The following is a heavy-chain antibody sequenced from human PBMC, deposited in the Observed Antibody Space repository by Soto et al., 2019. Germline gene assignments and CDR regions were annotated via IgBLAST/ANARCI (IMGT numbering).Heavy chain of an antibody. D-gene: IGHD3-3*02. CDR2: GFTTGTP. J-gene: IGHJ5*02. V-gene: IGHV4-4*07. Sequence: SETLSLTCSVTGGSINNYYWSWVRQSAGKGLEWIGRGFTTGTPDYNPSLKGRVTISVDTSKNQFSLGRRSVTAADTAIYYCARDFNSIFDDFADMRWNFDPWGQGTLVTVSS. CDR3: ARDFNSIFDDFADMRWNFDP. CDR1: GGSINNYY.